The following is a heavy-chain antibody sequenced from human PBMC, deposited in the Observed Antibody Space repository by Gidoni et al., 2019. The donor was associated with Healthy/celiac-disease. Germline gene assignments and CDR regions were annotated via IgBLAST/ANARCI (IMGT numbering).Heavy chain of an antibody. CDR1: GVTLSTYA. CDR2: ISCSGGST. D-gene: IGHD2-15*01. Sequence: EVQLLESGGGLVQPGGSLRRSREASGVTLSTYAMRWGRPAPGKGLEWVSAISCSGGSTHSADSVQGRFPIPRDNSKNTLYLQLNSLRAEATAVYYCSKFGGSSTRPGFDYWGQGTLVTVSS. V-gene: IGHV3-23*01. CDR3: SKFGGSSTRPGFDY. J-gene: IGHJ4*02.